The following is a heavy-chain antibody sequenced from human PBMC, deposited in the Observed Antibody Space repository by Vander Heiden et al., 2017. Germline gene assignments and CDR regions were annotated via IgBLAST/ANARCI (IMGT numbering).Heavy chain of an antibody. J-gene: IGHJ4*02. CDR3: ARGSYLDD. D-gene: IGHD3-10*01. V-gene: IGHV4-4*07. CDR2: VYSNGVT. Sequence: QVQLQESGPGLVKSSETLSLTCNVTGGSINNYYFSWIRRAAWKGLEWIGRVYSNGVTNYNPSLRTRVTMSADLSKNQVSLSLTSVTAADTAVYFCARGSYLDDWGQGTLVTVSS. CDR1: GGSINNYY.